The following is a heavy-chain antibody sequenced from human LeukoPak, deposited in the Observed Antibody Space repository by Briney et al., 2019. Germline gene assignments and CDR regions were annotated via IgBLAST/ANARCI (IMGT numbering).Heavy chain of an antibody. D-gene: IGHD3-22*01. V-gene: IGHV3-74*01. CDR2: ISDGGSTT. J-gene: IGHJ4*02. CDR3: SRSAYYDGSGNYYDY. Sequence: GGSLRLSCAASGFTFSSYWMHWVRQAPGKGLVWVSRISDGGSTTTYADSVKGRFTISRDNAKNTLYLQMNGLRAEDTAVYYCSRSAYYDGSGNYYDYWGQGTLVSVSS. CDR1: GFTFSSYW.